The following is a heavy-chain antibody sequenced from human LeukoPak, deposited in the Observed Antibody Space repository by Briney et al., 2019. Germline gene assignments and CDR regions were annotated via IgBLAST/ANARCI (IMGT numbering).Heavy chain of an antibody. CDR2: IHSSGRT. Sequence: SETLSLTCTVSGDSSGSYYWSWLRKPPGKTLEWIGYIHSSGRTNYNPSLKSRVTMSVDTSKNQFSLKLSSVTAADTAVYYCVRGGGYLPDYWGQGTLVTVSS. J-gene: IGHJ4*02. V-gene: IGHV4-59*01. CDR3: VRGGGYLPDY. CDR1: GDSSGSYY. D-gene: IGHD5-12*01.